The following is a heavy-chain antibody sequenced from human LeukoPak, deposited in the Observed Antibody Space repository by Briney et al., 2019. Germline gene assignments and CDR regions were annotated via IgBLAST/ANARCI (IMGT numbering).Heavy chain of an antibody. CDR1: GYTFTGYY. V-gene: IGHV1-2*02. CDR3: ARGDYYDSSGYVYYFGY. CDR2: INPNSGGT. J-gene: IGHJ4*02. Sequence: ASVKVSCKASGYTFTGYYMHWVRQAPGQGLEWMGWINPNSGGTNYAQKFQGRVTMTRDTSISTAYMELSRLRSDDTAVYYCARGDYYDSSGYVYYFGYWGQGTLVTVSS. D-gene: IGHD3-22*01.